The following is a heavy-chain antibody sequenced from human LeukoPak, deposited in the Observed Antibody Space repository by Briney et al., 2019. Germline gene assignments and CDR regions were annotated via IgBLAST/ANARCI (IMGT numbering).Heavy chain of an antibody. CDR2: ISGSGGST. CDR3: AKGRGLILWFGESYFDY. D-gene: IGHD3-10*01. V-gene: IGHV3-23*01. J-gene: IGHJ4*02. Sequence: PGGSLRLSCAASGFTFSSYAMSWVRQAPGKGLEWVSAISGSGGSTYYADSVKGRFTISRDNSKNTLYLQMNSLRAEDTAVYYCAKGRGLILWFGESYFDYWGRGTLVTVSS. CDR1: GFTFSSYA.